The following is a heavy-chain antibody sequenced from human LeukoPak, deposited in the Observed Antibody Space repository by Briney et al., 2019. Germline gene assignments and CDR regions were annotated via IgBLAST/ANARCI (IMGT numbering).Heavy chain of an antibody. D-gene: IGHD2-2*01. J-gene: IGHJ3*02. V-gene: IGHV3-74*01. Sequence: QPGGSLRLSCAASGFTFSSYWMHWVRQAPGKGLVWVSRINSDGSSTSYADSVKGRFTISRDNAKNTLYLQMNSLRAEDTAVYYCARDGIVVVPAAADAFDIWGQGTMVTVSS. CDR3: ARDGIVVVPAAADAFDI. CDR2: INSDGSST. CDR1: GFTFSSYW.